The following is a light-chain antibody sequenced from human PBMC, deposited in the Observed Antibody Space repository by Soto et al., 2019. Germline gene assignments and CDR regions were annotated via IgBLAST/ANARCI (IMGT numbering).Light chain of an antibody. CDR1: QTISSW. CDR2: KAS. J-gene: IGKJ1*01. Sequence: DSQVTQSHSTLSGSVGRRLTITCRAGQTISSWLAWYQQKTGKAPKIMIYKASTLKSGVPSRFSGSGYGTEFNLTISSLQTDDFATYYCQHYNSYSEAFGQGTKVDIK. CDR3: QHYNSYSEA. V-gene: IGKV1-5*03.